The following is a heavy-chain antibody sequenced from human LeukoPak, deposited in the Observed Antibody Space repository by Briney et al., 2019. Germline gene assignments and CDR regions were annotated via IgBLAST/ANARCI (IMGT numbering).Heavy chain of an antibody. Sequence: ASAKVSCKASGYTFTGYYMHWVRQAPGQGLEWMGRINPNSGGTNYAQKFQGRVTMTRDTSISTAYMELSRLRSDDTAVYYCARDPPYGSGSYYADWGQGTLVTVSS. CDR2: INPNSGGT. V-gene: IGHV1-2*06. CDR3: ARDPPYGSGSYYAD. D-gene: IGHD3-10*01. J-gene: IGHJ4*02. CDR1: GYTFTGYY.